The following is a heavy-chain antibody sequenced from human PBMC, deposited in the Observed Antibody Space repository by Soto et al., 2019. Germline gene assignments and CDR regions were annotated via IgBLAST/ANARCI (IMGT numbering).Heavy chain of an antibody. Sequence: SETLSLTCTVSGGSVSSGSYYWSWIRQPPGKGLERIGYIYYSGSTNYNPSLKSRVTISVDTSKNQFSLKLSSVTAADTAVYYCARDLRITGTQSYGMDVWGQGTTVTVSS. CDR3: ARDLRITGTQSYGMDV. J-gene: IGHJ6*02. CDR1: GGSVSSGSYY. V-gene: IGHV4-61*01. D-gene: IGHD1-7*01. CDR2: IYYSGST.